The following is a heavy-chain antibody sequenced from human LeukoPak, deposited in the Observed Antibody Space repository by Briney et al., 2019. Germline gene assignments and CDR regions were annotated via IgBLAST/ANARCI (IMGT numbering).Heavy chain of an antibody. D-gene: IGHD3-10*01. V-gene: IGHV3-9*01. Sequence: PGGSLRLSCAASGFTFDDYAMHWVRQAPGKGLEWVSGISWNSGSIGYADSVKGRFTISRDNAKNSLYLQMNSLRAEDTALYYCAKGEGSFRPNYYFDYWGQGTLVTVSS. CDR2: ISWNSGSI. J-gene: IGHJ4*02. CDR1: GFTFDDYA. CDR3: AKGEGSFRPNYYFDY.